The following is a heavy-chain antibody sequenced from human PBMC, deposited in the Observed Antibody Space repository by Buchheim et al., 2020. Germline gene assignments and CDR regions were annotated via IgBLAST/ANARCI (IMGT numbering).Heavy chain of an antibody. CDR1: GFTFSSYE. D-gene: IGHD6-13*01. CDR3: ARASGIAAAGLTTDIDY. CDR2: ISSSGSTI. Sequence: EVQLVESGGGLVQPGGSLRLSCAASGFTFSSYEMNWVRQAPGKGLEWVSYISSSGSTIYYADSVKGRFTISRDNAKNSLYLQMNSLRAEDTAVYYCARASGIAAAGLTTDIDYWGQGTL. J-gene: IGHJ4*02. V-gene: IGHV3-48*03.